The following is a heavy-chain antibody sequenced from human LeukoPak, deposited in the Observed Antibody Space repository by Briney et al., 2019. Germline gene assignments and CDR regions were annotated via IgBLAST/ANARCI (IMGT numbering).Heavy chain of an antibody. CDR1: GGPFSGYY. Sequence: PSETLSLTCAVYGGPFSGYYWSWIRQPPGKGLEWIGEINHSGSTNYNPSLKSRVTISVDTSKNQFSLKLSSVTAADTAVYYCARGRGYCSSTSCYAGWFDPWGQGTLVTVSS. J-gene: IGHJ5*02. CDR2: INHSGST. CDR3: ARGRGYCSSTSCYAGWFDP. V-gene: IGHV4-34*01. D-gene: IGHD2-2*01.